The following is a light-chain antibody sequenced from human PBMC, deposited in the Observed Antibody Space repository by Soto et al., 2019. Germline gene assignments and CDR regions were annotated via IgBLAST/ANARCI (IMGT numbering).Light chain of an antibody. CDR1: QSISSS. J-gene: IGKJ4*01. Sequence: EIVLTQSPATLSLSPGERATLSCRASQSISSSLAGYQQKPGQAPRLLIYDGSNRATGIPARFSGSGSETDFTLTISSLEPEDFAPDYCQPRRSWPLTFGGGTKVEIK. CDR2: DGS. CDR3: QPRRSWPLT. V-gene: IGKV3-11*01.